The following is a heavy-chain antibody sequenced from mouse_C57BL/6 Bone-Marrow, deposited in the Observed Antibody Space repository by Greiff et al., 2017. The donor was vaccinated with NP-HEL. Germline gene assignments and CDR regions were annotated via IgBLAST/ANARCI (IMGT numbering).Heavy chain of an antibody. CDR2: IDPNSGGT. D-gene: IGHD2-5*01. J-gene: IGHJ2*01. V-gene: IGHV1-72*01. Sequence: QVHVKQPGAELVKPGASVKLSCKASGYTFTSYWMHWVKQRPGRGLEWIGRIDPNSGGTKYNEKFKSKATLTVDKPSSTAYMQLSSLTSEDSAVYYCAGVGIRDSNYFDYWGQGTTLTVSS. CDR1: GYTFTSYW. CDR3: AGVGIRDSNYFDY.